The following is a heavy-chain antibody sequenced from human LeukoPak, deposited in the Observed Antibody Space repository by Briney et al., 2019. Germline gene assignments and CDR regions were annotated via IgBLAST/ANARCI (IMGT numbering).Heavy chain of an antibody. Sequence: GGSLRLSCAASGFTFSSYSMNWVRQAPGKGLEGVSSISSSSSYIYYADSVKGRFTISRDNAKNSLYLQMNSLRAEDTAVYYCARDIVATIAAYYFDYWGQGTLVTVSS. CDR1: GFTFSSYS. D-gene: IGHD5-12*01. CDR2: ISSSSSYI. V-gene: IGHV3-21*01. J-gene: IGHJ4*02. CDR3: ARDIVATIAAYYFDY.